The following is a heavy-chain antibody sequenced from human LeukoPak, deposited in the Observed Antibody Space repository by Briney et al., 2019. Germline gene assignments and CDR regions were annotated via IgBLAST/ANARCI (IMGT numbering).Heavy chain of an antibody. CDR2: ISYNGSNK. V-gene: IGHV3-30*18. CDR1: AFTFSSYD. Sequence: GGSLRLSCTGSAFTFSSYDMHWVRQAPGKGLEWVAIISYNGSNKYYAESVKGRFTISRDNSKNTLYLEMNSLRAEDTAVYYCAKPYNYGVRGVHFDYWGQGTLVTVSS. CDR3: AKPYNYGVRGVHFDY. D-gene: IGHD4-17*01. J-gene: IGHJ4*02.